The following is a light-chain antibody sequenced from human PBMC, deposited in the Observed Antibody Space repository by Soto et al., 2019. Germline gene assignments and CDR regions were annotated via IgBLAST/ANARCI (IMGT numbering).Light chain of an antibody. CDR3: QQYGSSTPIT. J-gene: IGKJ5*01. Sequence: EIVLTQSPGTLSLSPGERATLSCRASQSVSSSYLAWYQQKPGQAPRLLIYGASSSATGIPDRFSGSGSGTDFTLTISRLEPEDVAVYYCQQYGSSTPITFGQGTRLEIK. CDR2: GAS. V-gene: IGKV3-20*01. CDR1: QSVSSSY.